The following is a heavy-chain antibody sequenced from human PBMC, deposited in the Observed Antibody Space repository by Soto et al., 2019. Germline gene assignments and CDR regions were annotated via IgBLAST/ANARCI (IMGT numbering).Heavy chain of an antibody. CDR3: ARYFIQRHEGIFGVVITNYYYMDV. CDR2: ISAYNGNT. CDR1: GYTFTSYG. J-gene: IGHJ6*03. Sequence: ASVKVSCKASGYTFTSYGISWVRQAPGQGLEWMGWISAYNGNTNYAQKLKGRVTMTTDTSTSTAYMELRSLRSDDTAVYYCARYFIQRHEGIFGVVITNYYYMDVWGKGTTVTVSS. D-gene: IGHD3-3*01. V-gene: IGHV1-18*01.